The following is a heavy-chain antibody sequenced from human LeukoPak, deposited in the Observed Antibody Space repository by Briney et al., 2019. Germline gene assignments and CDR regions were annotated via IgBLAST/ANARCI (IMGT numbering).Heavy chain of an antibody. CDR1: GGSISSGGYS. V-gene: IGHV4-30-2*01. CDR2: IYHSGST. D-gene: IGHD3-22*01. Sequence: SETLSLTCAVSGGSISSGGYSWSWIRQPPGKGLEWIGYIYHSGSTYYNPSLKSRVTISVDTSKNQFSLKLSSVTAADTAVYYCAITDPGYDSSGYYSAFDIWGQGTMVTVSS. J-gene: IGHJ3*02. CDR3: AITDPGYDSSGYYSAFDI.